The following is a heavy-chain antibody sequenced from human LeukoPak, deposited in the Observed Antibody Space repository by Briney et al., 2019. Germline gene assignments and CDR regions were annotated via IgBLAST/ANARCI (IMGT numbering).Heavy chain of an antibody. J-gene: IGHJ4*02. D-gene: IGHD6-19*01. CDR2: ISYDEMYQ. V-gene: IGHV3-30*18. CDR1: GFTFNIYG. Sequence: GGSLRLSCAASGFTFNIYGMHWVRQAPGKGLEWVAGISYDEMYQYYADSVRGRFTISRDNSKNTLDLQMNSLRTGDTAVYYCVKTSGWPYYFDYWGQGTLVSVSS. CDR3: VKTSGWPYYFDY.